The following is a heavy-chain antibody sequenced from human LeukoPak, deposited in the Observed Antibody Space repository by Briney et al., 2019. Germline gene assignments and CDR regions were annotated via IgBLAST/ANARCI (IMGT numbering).Heavy chain of an antibody. CDR3: ARDGGIGLTYYYGMDV. CDR1: GGSISSYY. V-gene: IGHV4-59*01. D-gene: IGHD3-16*01. Sequence: SETLSLTCTVSGGSISSYYWSWIRQPPGKGLEWIGYIYYSGSTNYNPSLKSRITISVDTSKNQFSLKLSSVTAADTAVYYCARDGGIGLTYYYGMDVWGKGTTVTASS. CDR2: IYYSGST. J-gene: IGHJ6*04.